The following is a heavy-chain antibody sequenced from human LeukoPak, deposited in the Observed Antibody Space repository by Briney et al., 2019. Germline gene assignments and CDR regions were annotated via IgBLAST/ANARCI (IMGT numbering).Heavy chain of an antibody. V-gene: IGHV4-39*01. CDR2: IYYSGST. D-gene: IGHD3-10*01. J-gene: IGHJ5*02. Sequence: SETLSLTCTVSGGSISSSSYYWGWIRQPPGKGLEWIGSIYYSGSTYYNPSLKSRVTISVDTSKNQFSLKLSSVTAADTAVYYCASHQESYYGSGSYEFDPWGQGTLVTVSS. CDR3: ASHQESYYGSGSYEFDP. CDR1: GGSISSSSYY.